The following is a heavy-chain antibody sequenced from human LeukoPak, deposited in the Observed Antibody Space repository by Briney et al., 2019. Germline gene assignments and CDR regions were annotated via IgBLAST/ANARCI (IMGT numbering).Heavy chain of an antibody. CDR3: AKEHSSGWCFDY. D-gene: IGHD6-19*01. J-gene: IGHJ4*02. V-gene: IGHV3-30*18. CDR1: GFTFSSYG. Sequence: GGSLRLSCAASGFTFSSYGMHWVRQAPGKGLEWVAVISYDGSNKYYADSVKGRFTISRDNSKNTLYLQMNSLRAEDTAVYYCAKEHSSGWCFDYWGQGTLVTVSS. CDR2: ISYDGSNK.